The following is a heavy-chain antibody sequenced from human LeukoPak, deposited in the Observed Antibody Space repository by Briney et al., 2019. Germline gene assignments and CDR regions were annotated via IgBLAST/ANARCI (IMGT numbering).Heavy chain of an antibody. V-gene: IGHV4-59*01. D-gene: IGHD1-7*01. J-gene: IGHJ4*02. Sequence: SETLSLTCIVSGGSLSGYYWSWIRQPPGRGLEWIGYISDTGTSIYNPSLKNRLSMLVDTSKNHFYLNLTSVTAADTAIYYCARTRTYLDYWGQGGLVTVSS. CDR1: GGSLSGYY. CDR3: ARTRTYLDY. CDR2: ISDTGTS.